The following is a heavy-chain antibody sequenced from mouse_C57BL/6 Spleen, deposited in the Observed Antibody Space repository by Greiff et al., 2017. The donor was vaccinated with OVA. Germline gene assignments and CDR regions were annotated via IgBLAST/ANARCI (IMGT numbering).Heavy chain of an antibody. CDR1: GYTFTSYW. CDR2: IDPSDSET. D-gene: IGHD2-2*01. Sequence: VQLQQPGAELVRPGSSVKLFCKASGYTFTSYWLHWVKQRPIQGLEWIGNIDPSDSETHYNQKFKDKATLTVDKSSSTAYMQLSSLTSEDSAVYYCAREGGYLFAYWGQGTLVTVSA. CDR3: AREGGYLFAY. V-gene: IGHV1-52*01. J-gene: IGHJ3*01.